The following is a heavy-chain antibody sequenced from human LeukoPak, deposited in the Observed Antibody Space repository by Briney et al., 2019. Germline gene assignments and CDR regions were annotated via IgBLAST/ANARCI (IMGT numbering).Heavy chain of an antibody. CDR2: IHTSGST. Sequence: SETLSLTCTVSGGSISSYYWSWIRQPAGKGLEWIGRIHTSGSTNYNPSLKSRVTMSVDTSKNQFSLKLSSVTAADTAVYYCASENYDFWSGFPNNWFDPWGQGTLVTVSS. J-gene: IGHJ5*02. CDR3: ASENYDFWSGFPNNWFDP. CDR1: GGSISSYY. D-gene: IGHD3-3*01. V-gene: IGHV4-4*07.